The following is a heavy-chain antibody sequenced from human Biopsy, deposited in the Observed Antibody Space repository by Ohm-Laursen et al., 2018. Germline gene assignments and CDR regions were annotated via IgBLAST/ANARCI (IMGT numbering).Heavy chain of an antibody. D-gene: IGHD3-22*01. CDR1: GGSISSGGSY. J-gene: IGHJ5*02. V-gene: IGHV4-31*01. CDR3: ARGDYFDSNGYFWFDP. CDR2: TFNSANT. Sequence: TLSLTCTVSGGSISSGGSYWSWIRPRPGKGLEWIGYTFNSANTYYNPSLKNLITISGDTSKNQFSLKLNSVTAADTAVYYCARGDYFDSNGYFWFDPWGQGTLVTVSS.